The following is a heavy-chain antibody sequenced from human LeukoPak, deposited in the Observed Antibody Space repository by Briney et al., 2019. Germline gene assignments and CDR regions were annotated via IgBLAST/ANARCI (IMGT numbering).Heavy chain of an antibody. D-gene: IGHD6-13*01. CDR2: ISGSGNTT. J-gene: IGHJ4*02. CDR3: ATGAGSSWYFYY. Sequence: QPGGSLRLSCAASGFTFSSYAMSWVRQAPGKGLEWVSGISGSGNTTYYADSVKGRFTISRDNSKNTLYLQMNSLRANDTAAYYCATGAGSSWYFYYWGQGIPVTVSS. CDR1: GFTFSSYA. V-gene: IGHV3-23*01.